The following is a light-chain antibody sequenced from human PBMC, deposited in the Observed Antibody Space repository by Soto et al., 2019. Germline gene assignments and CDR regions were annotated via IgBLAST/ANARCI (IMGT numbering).Light chain of an antibody. Sequence: EIVMTQSPSTLSVSPGSRSTLSCRASQSVSSDLAWYQQKPGQAPRLIIYGASTRAAGIPARFSGSGSGTEFTLTISSLQSADFALYYCHQRQSWPRTFGQGTKVDIK. CDR3: HQRQSWPRT. V-gene: IGKV3D-15*01. J-gene: IGKJ1*01. CDR2: GAS. CDR1: QSVSSD.